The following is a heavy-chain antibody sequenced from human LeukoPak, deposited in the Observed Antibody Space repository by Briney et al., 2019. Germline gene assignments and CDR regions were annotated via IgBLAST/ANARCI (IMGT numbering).Heavy chain of an antibody. CDR2: IYSGGST. Sequence: GGSLRLSCAASGFTVSSNYMSWVRQAPGKGLEWVSVIYSGGSTYYADSVKGRFTISRDNSKNTLYLQMNSLRAEDTAVYYCAKIPRYSYGYDLFDYWGQGTLVTVSS. V-gene: IGHV3-53*01. CDR1: GFTVSSNY. D-gene: IGHD5-18*01. CDR3: AKIPRYSYGYDLFDY. J-gene: IGHJ4*02.